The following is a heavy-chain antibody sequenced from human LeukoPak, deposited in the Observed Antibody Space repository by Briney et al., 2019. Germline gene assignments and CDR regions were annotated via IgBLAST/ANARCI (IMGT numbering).Heavy chain of an antibody. J-gene: IGHJ4*02. V-gene: IGHV1-46*01. CDR2: INSSGGST. D-gene: IGHD2-21*02. CDR3: ARGGVTATQRLDY. CDR1: GYTFTSYY. Sequence: ASVTVSCKASGYTFTSYYMHWVRQAAGQGLEWMGIINSSGGSTSYAQKFQGRVTMTRDTSTSTVYMELSSLRSEDTAVYYCARGGVTATQRLDYWGQGTLVTVSS.